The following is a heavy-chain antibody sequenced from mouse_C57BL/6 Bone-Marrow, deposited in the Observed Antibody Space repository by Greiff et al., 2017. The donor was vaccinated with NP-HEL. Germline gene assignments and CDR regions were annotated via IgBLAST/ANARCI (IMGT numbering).Heavy chain of an antibody. Sequence: QVQLQQPGTELVKPGAAVKLSGKASGYTFTSYWMHWGKQRPGQGLEWIGNINPSNGGTNYNEKFKSKATLTVDKSSSTAYMQLSSLTSEDSAVYYCAGYDGYGYFDVWGTGTTVTVSS. J-gene: IGHJ1*03. CDR2: INPSNGGT. D-gene: IGHD2-3*01. CDR1: GYTFTSYW. CDR3: AGYDGYGYFDV. V-gene: IGHV1-53*01.